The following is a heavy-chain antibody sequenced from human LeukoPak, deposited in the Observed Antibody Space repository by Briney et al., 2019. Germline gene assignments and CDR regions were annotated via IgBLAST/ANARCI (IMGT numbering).Heavy chain of an antibody. Sequence: GGSLRLSCAASGFTFSDYYMSWIRQAPGKGLEWVSYISSSGSTIYYADSVKGRFTISRDNAKNSLYLQMNSLRAEDTAVYYCARGKLTIFGVVTPFDYWGQGTLVTVSS. CDR3: ARGKLTIFGVVTPFDY. CDR1: GFTFSDYY. D-gene: IGHD3-3*01. CDR2: ISSSGSTI. V-gene: IGHV3-11*04. J-gene: IGHJ4*02.